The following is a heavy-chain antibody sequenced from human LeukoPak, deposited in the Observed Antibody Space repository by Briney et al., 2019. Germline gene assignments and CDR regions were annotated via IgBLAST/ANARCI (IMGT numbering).Heavy chain of an antibody. V-gene: IGHV4-59*01. CDR1: GGSISSYY. D-gene: IGHD3-10*01. CDR3: ATTSHDSGSLFDH. Sequence: PSETLSLTCTVSGGSISSYYWSWIRQPPGKGLEWIAYIYYSGSTAYNPSLKSRVTISVDTSKNQLSLKLTSVTAADTAVYYCATTSHDSGSLFDHWGQGTLVTVSS. J-gene: IGHJ4*02. CDR2: IYYSGST.